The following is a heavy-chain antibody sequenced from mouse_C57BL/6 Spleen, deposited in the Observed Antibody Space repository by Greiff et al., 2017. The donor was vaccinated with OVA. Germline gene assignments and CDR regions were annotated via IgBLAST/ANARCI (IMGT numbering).Heavy chain of an antibody. CDR3: TGGLGVYAMDY. Sequence: QVQLQQSGAELVRPGASVTLSCKASGYTFTDYEMHWVKQTPVHGLEWIGAIDPETGGTAYNQKFKGKAILTAGKSSSTAYMELRSLTSEDSAVYYCTGGLGVYAMDYWGQGTSVTVSS. J-gene: IGHJ4*01. V-gene: IGHV1-15*01. CDR1: GYTFTDYE. CDR2: IDPETGGT. D-gene: IGHD2-4*01.